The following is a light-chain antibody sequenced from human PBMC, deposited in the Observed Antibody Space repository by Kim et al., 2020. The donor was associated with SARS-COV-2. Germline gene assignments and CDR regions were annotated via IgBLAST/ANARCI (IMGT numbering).Light chain of an antibody. Sequence: GQSITISCTGSSSDVGDYNYVSWYQQHPGKAPKLMIYDFSNRPSGVSNRFSGFKSSNTASLTISGLQAEDEADYYCSSYITSSLWVFGGGTKLTVL. CDR2: DFS. CDR1: SSDVGDYNY. J-gene: IGLJ3*02. V-gene: IGLV2-14*03. CDR3: SSYITSSLWV.